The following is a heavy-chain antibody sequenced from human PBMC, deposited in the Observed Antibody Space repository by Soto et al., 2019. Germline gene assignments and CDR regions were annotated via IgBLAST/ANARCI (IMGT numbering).Heavy chain of an antibody. Sequence: GGSLRLSCAASVFTFSSYSMNLVRQAPGKGLEWVSSISSSSSDIYYADSVRGRFTISRDNARNSLYLQMNSLRAEDTAVYYCARFMTTVVTPFDSWGQGTLVSVSS. CDR3: ARFMTTVVTPFDS. V-gene: IGHV3-21*01. CDR1: VFTFSSYS. CDR2: ISSSSSDI. J-gene: IGHJ4*02. D-gene: IGHD4-17*01.